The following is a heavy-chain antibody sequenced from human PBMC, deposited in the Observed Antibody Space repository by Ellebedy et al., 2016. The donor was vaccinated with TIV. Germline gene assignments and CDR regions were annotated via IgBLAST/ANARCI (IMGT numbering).Heavy chain of an antibody. CDR1: GYTFTTYW. J-gene: IGHJ4*02. CDR3: ARLGREWEVHPLFDY. V-gene: IGHV5-51*01. Sequence: GESLKISCKGSGYTFTTYWIGWVRPMPGKGLEWMGIIYPGDSNTRDSTSFQGHVTISAGKSISTAYLQRSSLKASDTAMYYCARLGREWEVHPLFDYWGQGTLVTVSS. CDR2: IYPGDSNT. D-gene: IGHD1-26*01.